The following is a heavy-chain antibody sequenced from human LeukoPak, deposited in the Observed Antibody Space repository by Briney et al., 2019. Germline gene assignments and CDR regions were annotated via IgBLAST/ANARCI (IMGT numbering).Heavy chain of an antibody. CDR2: ISSSGSYT. V-gene: IGHV3-11*03. D-gene: IGHD3-22*01. CDR1: GFTFSDYY. CDR3: ARGSGYYDRVLDY. Sequence: GESLKISCAASGFTFSDYYMSWIRQAPGKGLEWVSYISSSGSYTNYADSVKGRFTISRDNAKNSLYLQMNSLRAEDTAVYFCARGSGYYDRVLDYWGQGTLVTVSS. J-gene: IGHJ4*02.